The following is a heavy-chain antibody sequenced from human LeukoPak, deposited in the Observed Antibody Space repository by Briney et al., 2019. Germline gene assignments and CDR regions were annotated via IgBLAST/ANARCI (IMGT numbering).Heavy chain of an antibody. D-gene: IGHD6-6*01. J-gene: IGHJ4*02. CDR2: STGSGGTT. V-gene: IGHV3-23*01. Sequence: GGSLRLSCAASGFTFSSYAMTWVRQAPGKGLEWVSASTGSGGTTYYADTVMGRFTISRDNSKNTLYLQMNSLRAEDTAVYYCAKTVRSEKQTSSIAARPFDYWGQGTLVTVSS. CDR1: GFTFSSYA. CDR3: AKTVRSEKQTSSIAARPFDY.